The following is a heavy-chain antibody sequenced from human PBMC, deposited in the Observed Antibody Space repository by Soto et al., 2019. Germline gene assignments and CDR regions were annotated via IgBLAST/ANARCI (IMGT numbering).Heavy chain of an antibody. D-gene: IGHD1-26*01. CDR2: IWYDGSNK. Sequence: GGSLRLSCAASGFTFSSYGMHWVRQAPGKGLEWVAVIWYDGSNKYYADSVKGRFTISRDNSKNTLYLQMNSLRAEDTAVYYCARSVGIVGATVDYWGQGTLVTVSS. V-gene: IGHV3-33*01. CDR3: ARSVGIVGATVDY. CDR1: GFTFSSYG. J-gene: IGHJ4*02.